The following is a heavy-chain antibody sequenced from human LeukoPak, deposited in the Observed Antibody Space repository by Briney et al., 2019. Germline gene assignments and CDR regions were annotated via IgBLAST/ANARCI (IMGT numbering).Heavy chain of an antibody. CDR3: ARDLNGGLIGY. Sequence: ASVKVSCKASGYSFTNYGAAWVRQAPGQGPEWMGWISAKNGNANYAQQFQGRVTMTIETSTNTAYMELRSLRSDDTAVYYCARDLNGGLIGYWGQGTLVTVSS. J-gene: IGHJ4*02. D-gene: IGHD2-8*01. V-gene: IGHV1-18*01. CDR2: ISAKNGNA. CDR1: GYSFTNYG.